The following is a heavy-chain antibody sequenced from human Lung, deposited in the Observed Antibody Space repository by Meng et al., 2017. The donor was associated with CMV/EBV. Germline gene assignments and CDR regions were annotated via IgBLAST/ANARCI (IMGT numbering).Heavy chain of an antibody. Sequence: GESLKISCTAPGFTFSTYDFHWVRQPTGKGLEWVSSIGTVGDTYSIGSVKGRFIISREDAKNSVYLQMNGLRDGDTGLYYCARARSPTHFDYWGQGALVNVDS. CDR2: IGTVGDT. J-gene: IGHJ4*02. CDR1: GFTFSTYD. CDR3: ARARSPTHFDY. V-gene: IGHV3-13*01.